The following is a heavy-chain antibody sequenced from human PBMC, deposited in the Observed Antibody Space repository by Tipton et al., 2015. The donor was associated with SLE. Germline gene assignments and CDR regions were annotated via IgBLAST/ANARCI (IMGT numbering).Heavy chain of an antibody. D-gene: IGHD3-3*01. Sequence: GSLRLSCAASGFTFSSYAMSWVRQAPGKGLEWVSAISGGGGSAYYADSVRGRFTISRDNSKNTLYLQMNSLRAEDTAVYYCAKVPNPLHYDFWSGYLYYFDYWGQGTLVTVSS. J-gene: IGHJ4*02. CDR3: AKVPNPLHYDFWSGYLYYFDY. V-gene: IGHV3-23*01. CDR1: GFTFSSYA. CDR2: ISGGGGSA.